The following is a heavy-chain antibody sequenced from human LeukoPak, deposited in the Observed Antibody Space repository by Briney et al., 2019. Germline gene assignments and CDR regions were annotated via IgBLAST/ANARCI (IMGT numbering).Heavy chain of an antibody. CDR1: GFTFNDYY. J-gene: IGHJ4*02. CDR2: INIGGTNT. CDR3: ARDPESSAFDL. V-gene: IGHV3-11*06. Sequence: PGGSLRLSCAASGFTFNDYYMSWIRQAPGKGLEWLSYINIGGTNTHYADSVKGRSTISRDNARESLYLEINSLRADDTAVYYCARDPESSAFDLWGQGALVTVSS. D-gene: IGHD5/OR15-5a*01.